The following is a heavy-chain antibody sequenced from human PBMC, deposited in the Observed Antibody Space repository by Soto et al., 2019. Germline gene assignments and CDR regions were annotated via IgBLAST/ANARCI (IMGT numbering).Heavy chain of an antibody. CDR2: ISAYNGKT. Sequence: QVQLVQSGAEVKKPGASVKVSCKASGYTFTSYGISWVRQAPGQGLEWMGWISAYNGKTNYAQKLQGRVTMTTDTSTSTAYMELRSLRSDDTAVYYCARSIIGYCSGGSCYAYFDIWGQWTMVTVSS. CDR3: ARSIIGYCSGGSCYAYFDI. CDR1: GYTFTSYG. J-gene: IGHJ3*02. D-gene: IGHD2-15*01. V-gene: IGHV1-18*01.